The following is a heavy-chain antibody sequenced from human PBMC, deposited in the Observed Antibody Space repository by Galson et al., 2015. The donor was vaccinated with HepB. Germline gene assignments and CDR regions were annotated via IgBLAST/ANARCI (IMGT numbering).Heavy chain of an antibody. Sequence: SLRLSCAASGFTFSSYAMSWVRQAPGKGLEWVSAISGSGGSTYYADSVKGRFTISRDNSKNTLYLQMNSLRAEDTAVYYCAKGFYSSGWYLPLFDYWGQGTLVTVSS. J-gene: IGHJ4*02. CDR3: AKGFYSSGWYLPLFDY. V-gene: IGHV3-23*01. CDR2: ISGSGGST. D-gene: IGHD6-19*01. CDR1: GFTFSSYA.